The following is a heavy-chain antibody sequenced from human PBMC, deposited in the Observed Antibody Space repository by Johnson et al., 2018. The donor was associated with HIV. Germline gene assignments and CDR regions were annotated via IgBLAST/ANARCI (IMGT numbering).Heavy chain of an antibody. V-gene: IGHV3-74*01. J-gene: IGHJ3*02. D-gene: IGHD3-3*01. CDR1: GFTFSTNW. CDR3: ARAYGGEMFGVVTYAFDI. CDR2: INSDGSST. Sequence: MQLVESGGDLVQPGGSLRLSCVGSGFTFSTNWMHWVRQAPVKGLVWVSRINSDGSSTSYADSVKGRFTISRDNAKNTLYLQMDSLGAEDTAVYYCARAYGGEMFGVVTYAFDIWGQGTMVTVSS.